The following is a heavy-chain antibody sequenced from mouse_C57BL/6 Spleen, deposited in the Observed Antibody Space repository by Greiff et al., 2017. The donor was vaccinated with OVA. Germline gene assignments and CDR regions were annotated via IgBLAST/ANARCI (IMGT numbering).Heavy chain of an antibody. J-gene: IGHJ1*03. CDR2: IDPSDSYT. V-gene: IGHV1-50*01. CDR3: ARRVYWYFDV. CDR1: GYTFTSYW. Sequence: VQLQQPGAELVKPGASVKLSCKASGYTFTSYWMQWVKQRPGQGLEWIGEIDPSDSYTNYNQKFKGKATLTVDTSSSTAYMQLSSLTSEDSAVYYCARRVYWYFDVWGTGTTVTVSS.